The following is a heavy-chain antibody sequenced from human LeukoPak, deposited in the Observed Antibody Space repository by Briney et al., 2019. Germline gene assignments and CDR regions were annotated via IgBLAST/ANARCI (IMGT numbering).Heavy chain of an antibody. V-gene: IGHV4-34*01. CDR2: INHSGST. Sequence: SETLSLTCAVYGGSFSGYYWSWIRQPPGKGLEWIGEINHSGSTNYNPSLKSRVTISVDTPKNQFSLKLSSVTAADTAVYYCASSALAFHDYGMDVWGQGTTVTVSS. J-gene: IGHJ6*02. CDR3: ASSALAFHDYGMDV. CDR1: GGSFSGYY.